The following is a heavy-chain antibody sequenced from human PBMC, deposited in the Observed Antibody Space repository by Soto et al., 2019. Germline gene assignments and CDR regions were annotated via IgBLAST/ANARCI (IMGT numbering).Heavy chain of an antibody. J-gene: IGHJ6*02. CDR1: GYSFTSYW. Sequence: GESLKISCKGSGYSFTSYWIGWVRQVPGKGLEWMGIIYPGDSDTRYSPSFQGQVTISADKSISTAYLQWSSLKASDTAMYYCATYGDYADYYYGMDVWGQGTTVTVSS. D-gene: IGHD4-17*01. V-gene: IGHV5-51*01. CDR3: ATYGDYADYYYGMDV. CDR2: IYPGDSDT.